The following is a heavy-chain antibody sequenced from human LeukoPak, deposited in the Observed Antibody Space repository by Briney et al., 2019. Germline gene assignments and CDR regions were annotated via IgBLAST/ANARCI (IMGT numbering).Heavy chain of an antibody. J-gene: IGHJ3*02. CDR1: GFTFSSYW. CDR3: ARGTKDLYYDFWSGYYDYAFDI. V-gene: IGHV3-74*01. Sequence: GGSLRLSCAASGFTFSSYWMHWVRQAPGKGLVWVSRINTDGSSTSYADSVKGRFTISRDNAKNTLYLQMNSLRAEDTAVYYCARGTKDLYYDFWSGYYDYAFDIWGQGTMVTVSS. CDR2: INTDGSST. D-gene: IGHD3-3*01.